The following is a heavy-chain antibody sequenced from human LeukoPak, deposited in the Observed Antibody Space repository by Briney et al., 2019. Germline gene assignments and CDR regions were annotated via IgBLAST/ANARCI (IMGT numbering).Heavy chain of an antibody. Sequence: GGSLRLSCAASGFTFSSYAMSWVRQAPGKGLEWVSAISGSGGSTYYADSVKGRFTISRDNSKNTLYLQMNSLRAEDTAVYYCAREPSSSWGLYYYYGMDVWGQGTTVTVSS. CDR2: ISGSGGST. CDR1: GFTFSSYA. CDR3: AREPSSSWGLYYYYGMDV. V-gene: IGHV3-23*01. J-gene: IGHJ6*02. D-gene: IGHD6-13*01.